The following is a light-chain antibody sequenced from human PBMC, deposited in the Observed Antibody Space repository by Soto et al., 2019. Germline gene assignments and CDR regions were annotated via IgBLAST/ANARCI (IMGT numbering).Light chain of an antibody. J-gene: IGLJ3*02. CDR2: SNN. CDR1: TPNIGSNT. Sequence: QPVLTQPPSASGTPGQRVTISCSGSTPNIGSNTVNWYQQLPRTAPKLLIYSNNERPSGVPDRFSGSKSGTSASLATSGLQSEDEADYYCSTWDDSLNGVVFGGGTQLTVL. V-gene: IGLV1-44*01. CDR3: STWDDSLNGVV.